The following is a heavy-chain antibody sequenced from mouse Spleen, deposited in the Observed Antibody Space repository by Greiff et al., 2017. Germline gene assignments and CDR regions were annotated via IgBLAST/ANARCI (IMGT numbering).Heavy chain of an antibody. J-gene: IGHJ2*01. CDR2: ISTYYGDA. CDR3: ARRTGTGGYYFDY. V-gene: IGHV1S137*01. D-gene: IGHD4-1*01. CDR1: GYTFTDYA. Sequence: QVQLQQSGAELVRPGVSVKISCKGSGYTFTDYAMHWVKQSHAKSLEWIGVISTYYGDASYNQKFKGKATMTVDKSSSTAYMELARLTSEDSAIYYCARRTGTGGYYFDYWGQGTTLTVSS.